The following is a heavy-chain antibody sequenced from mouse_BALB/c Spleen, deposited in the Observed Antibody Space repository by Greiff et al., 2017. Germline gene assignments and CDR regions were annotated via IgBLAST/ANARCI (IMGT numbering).Heavy chain of an antibody. J-gene: IGHJ2*01. V-gene: IGHV5-17*02. Sequence: DVKLVESGGGLVQPGGSRKLSCAASGFTFSSFGMHWVRQAPEKGLEWVAYISSGSSTIYYADTVKGRFTISRDNPKNTLFLQMTSLRSEDTAMYYCARKSHDYYGSSFYFDYWGQGTTLTVSS. CDR3: ARKSHDYYGSSFYFDY. CDR2: ISSGSSTI. CDR1: GFTFSSFG. D-gene: IGHD1-1*01.